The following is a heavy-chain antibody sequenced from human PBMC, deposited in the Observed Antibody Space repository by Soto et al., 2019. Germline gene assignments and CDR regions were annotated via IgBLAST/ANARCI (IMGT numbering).Heavy chain of an antibody. CDR3: ARDRIPYDFWSGAYNWFDP. D-gene: IGHD3-3*01. J-gene: IGHJ5*02. CDR1: GVTLINYA. V-gene: IGHV3-48*01. CDR2: ISSSSSTI. Sequence: GGSLRLSYAASGVTLINYAVNWVRQATGKGLEWVSYISSSSSTIYYADSVKGRFTISRDNAKNSLYLQMNSLRAEDTAVYYCARDRIPYDFWSGAYNWFDPWGQGTLVTVSS.